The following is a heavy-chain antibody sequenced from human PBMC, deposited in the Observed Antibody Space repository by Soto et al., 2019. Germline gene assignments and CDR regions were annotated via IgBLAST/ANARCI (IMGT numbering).Heavy chain of an antibody. CDR3: ARTEGRSTRRDY. Sequence: QVQLVQSGAEVKKPGASVRVSCKASGYSFTTYGVTWVRQAPGQGLEWMGWISTYNGDTRVAQQHQGRVTLTTDTSTNAAHMELRSLRSDDTAIYYCARTEGRSTRRDYWGQGTLVTVSS. CDR2: ISTYNGDT. D-gene: IGHD2-8*01. J-gene: IGHJ4*02. CDR1: GYSFTTYG. V-gene: IGHV1-18*01.